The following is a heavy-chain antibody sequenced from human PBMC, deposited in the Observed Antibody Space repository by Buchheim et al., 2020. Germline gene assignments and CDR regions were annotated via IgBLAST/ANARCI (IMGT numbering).Heavy chain of an antibody. J-gene: IGHJ6*02. D-gene: IGHD4-23*01. V-gene: IGHV1-3*01. CDR1: GYTFTSHA. CDR3: ARDLSDTWYGGVDV. Sequence: QVQLVQSGAEVKTPGASVRVSCKTSGYTFTSHALHWVRQAPGQRLEWMGWINAANGNTANSQKFQGRVTITSDTFARTTYMEMRSLRSEDTAMYYCARDLSDTWYGGVDVWGQGTT. CDR2: INAANGNT.